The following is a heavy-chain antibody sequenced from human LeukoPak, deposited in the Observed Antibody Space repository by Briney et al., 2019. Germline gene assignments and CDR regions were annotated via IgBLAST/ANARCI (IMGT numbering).Heavy chain of an antibody. CDR3: AKDSYYDYVWGSYRYTNQFDY. CDR1: GFTFSSYS. J-gene: IGHJ4*02. D-gene: IGHD3-16*02. Sequence: GGSLRLSCAASGFTFSSYSMNWVRQAPGKGLEWASYISSTSSAIYYADSLKGRFTISRDNAKNSLYLQMNSLRAEDTAVYYCAKDSYYDYVWGSYRYTNQFDYWGQGTLVTVSS. V-gene: IGHV3-48*01. CDR2: ISSTSSAI.